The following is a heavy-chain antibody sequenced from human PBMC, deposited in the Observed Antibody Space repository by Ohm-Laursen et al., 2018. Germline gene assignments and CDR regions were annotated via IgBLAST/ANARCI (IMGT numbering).Heavy chain of an antibody. D-gene: IGHD3-9*01. CDR2: INSDGSST. V-gene: IGHV3-74*01. J-gene: IGHJ5*02. CDR1: GFTFSSYW. CDR3: ARGRNDILTKTRFDP. Sequence: GSLRFSCAAPGFTFSSYWMHWVRQAPGKGLVWVSRINSDGSSTSYADSVKGRFTISRDNAKNTLYLQMNSLRAEDTAVYYCARGRNDILTKTRFDPWGQGTLVTVSS.